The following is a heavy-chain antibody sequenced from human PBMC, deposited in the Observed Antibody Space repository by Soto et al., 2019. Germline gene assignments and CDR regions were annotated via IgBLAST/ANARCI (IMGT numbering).Heavy chain of an antibody. CDR1: GFTFSSYA. V-gene: IGHV3-23*01. D-gene: IGHD3-10*01. CDR2: ISGSGGTK. CDR3: AKLQEVRGLYGMDV. Sequence: GGSLRLSCAASGFTFSSYAMSWVRQAPGKGLEWVSAISGSGGTKYYADSVKGRFTISRDNSKNTMYLQMNRMRAEDTAVYYFAKLQEVRGLYGMDVWGQGTTVTVSS. J-gene: IGHJ6*02.